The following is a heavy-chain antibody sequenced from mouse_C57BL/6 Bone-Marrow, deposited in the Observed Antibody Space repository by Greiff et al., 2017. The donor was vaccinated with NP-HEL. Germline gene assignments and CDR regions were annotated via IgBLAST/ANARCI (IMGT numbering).Heavy chain of an antibody. CDR3: ARYKTTVPFDY. CDR2: IRNKANGYTT. CDR1: GFTFTDYY. Sequence: DVKLVESGGGLVQPGGSLSLSCAASGFTFTDYYMSWVRQPPGKALEWLGFIRNKANGYTTENTASVKGRFTITRDNYKSILYLQMNALRADDRASYYCARYKTTVPFDYWGQGTTLTVSA. J-gene: IGHJ2*01. V-gene: IGHV7-3*01. D-gene: IGHD1-1*01.